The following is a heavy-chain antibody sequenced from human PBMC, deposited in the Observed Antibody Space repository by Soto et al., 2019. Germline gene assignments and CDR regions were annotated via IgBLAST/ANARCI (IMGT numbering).Heavy chain of an antibody. Sequence: SVKVSCKASGGTFSSYAISWVRQAPGQGLEWMGGIIPIFGTANYAQKFQGRVTITADESTSTAYMELSSLRSEDTAVYYCAGHYHYYDSSGYSVDYWGQGTLVTVSS. J-gene: IGHJ4*02. CDR3: AGHYHYYDSSGYSVDY. V-gene: IGHV1-69*13. CDR1: GGTFSSYA. CDR2: IIPIFGTA. D-gene: IGHD3-22*01.